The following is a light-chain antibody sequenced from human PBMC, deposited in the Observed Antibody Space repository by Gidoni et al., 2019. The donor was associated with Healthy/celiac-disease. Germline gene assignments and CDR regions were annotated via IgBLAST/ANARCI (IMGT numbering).Light chain of an antibody. V-gene: IGKV3-15*01. CDR2: GAS. Sequence: LVITPSPATLSVSPGERATLSCRASQSISSNLAWYQQIPGQAPRLLIYGASTRATGIPVRFSGSGSGTEFTLTISSLQSEDFAVYYCQQYNNWPPLYTFGQGTKLEIK. J-gene: IGKJ2*01. CDR3: QQYNNWPPLYT. CDR1: QSISSN.